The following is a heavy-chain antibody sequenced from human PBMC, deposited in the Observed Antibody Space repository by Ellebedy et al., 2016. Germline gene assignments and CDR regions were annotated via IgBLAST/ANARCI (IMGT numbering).Heavy chain of an antibody. CDR3: AKAPTAIFAHFYYYYYYMDV. V-gene: IGHV3-23*01. D-gene: IGHD2-21*02. J-gene: IGHJ6*03. Sequence: GESLKISCAASGFTFSSYAMSWVRQAPGRRLEWVSAISGSGGSTHYVDSVRGRFTISRDNSKNTLYLQMTRLRAEDTAVYYCAKAPTAIFAHFYYYYYYMDVWGKGTTVTVSS. CDR1: GFTFSSYA. CDR2: ISGSGGST.